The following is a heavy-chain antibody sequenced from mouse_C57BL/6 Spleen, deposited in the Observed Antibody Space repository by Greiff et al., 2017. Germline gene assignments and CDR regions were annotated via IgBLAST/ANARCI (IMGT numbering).Heavy chain of an antibody. CDR3: TPQEGYYDSSWFAY. D-gene: IGHD2-4*01. V-gene: IGHV6-6*01. CDR2: IRNKANNLAT. CDR1: GFTFSDAW. J-gene: IGHJ3*01. Sequence: EVQLQESGGGLVQPGGSMKLSCAASGFTFSDAWMDWVRQSPEKGLEWVAEIRNKANNLATYYAESVKGRFTISRDDSKSSVYLQMNSLRAEDTCIDYCTPQEGYYDSSWFAYWGQGTLVTVSA.